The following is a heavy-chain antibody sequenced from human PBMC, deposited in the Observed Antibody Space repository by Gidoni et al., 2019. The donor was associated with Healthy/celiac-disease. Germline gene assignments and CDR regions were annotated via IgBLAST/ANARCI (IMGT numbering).Heavy chain of an antibody. CDR3: ARYRTVDSDSSVYEWGIDS. CDR2: LCRIVSTI. J-gene: IGHJ4*02. V-gene: IGHV3-11*01. CDR1: GLTCSDNY. D-gene: IGHD3-22*01. Sequence: QVQLVESGGGLVRPGGARRLYCAAAGLTCSDNYMSWIRQAPVKGRGWVSYLCRIVSTIYSAASVSGRFTISRASSNNSLYLQINSLRAEYTAVYYCARYRTVDSDSSVYEWGIDSLGQGTLVTVSS.